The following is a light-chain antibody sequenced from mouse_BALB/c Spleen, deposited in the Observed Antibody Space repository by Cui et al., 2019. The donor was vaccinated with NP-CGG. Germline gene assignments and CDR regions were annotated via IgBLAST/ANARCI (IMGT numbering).Light chain of an antibody. Sequence: QAVVTQESALTTSPGETVTLTCRSSTGAVTTSNYANWVQEKPDHLFTGLIGGTHNRAPGVPARFSGSLIGDKAALTITGAQTEDEAIYFCALWYSNHWVFGGGTELTVV. CDR3: ALWYSNHWV. CDR1: TGAVTTSNY. J-gene: IGLJ1*01. V-gene: IGLV1*01. CDR2: GTH.